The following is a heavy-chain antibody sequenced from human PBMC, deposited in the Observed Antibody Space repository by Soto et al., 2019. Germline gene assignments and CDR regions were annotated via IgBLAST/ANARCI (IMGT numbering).Heavy chain of an antibody. CDR3: ATWAGQVRGFGGPFDY. CDR2: ISGYNGDT. V-gene: IGHV1-18*04. J-gene: IGHJ4*02. Sequence: QVHLVQSGAEVKKPGASVKVSCKAFGYTFSSHGVSWVRRAPGQGLEWMGWISGYNGDTTYAQSRQGRVTMTTDTSTNTAYMDLRSLRSDDTAVYYCATWAGQVRGFGGPFDYWGQGTLVTVSS. D-gene: IGHD2-15*01. CDR1: GYTFSSHG.